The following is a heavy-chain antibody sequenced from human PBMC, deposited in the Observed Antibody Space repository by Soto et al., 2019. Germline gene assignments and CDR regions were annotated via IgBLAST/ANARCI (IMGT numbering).Heavy chain of an antibody. D-gene: IGHD6-13*01. CDR1: GFTFSSYG. Sequence: TGGSLRLSCAASGFTFSSYGMHWVRQAPGKGLEWVAVISYDGSNKYYADSVKGRFTISRDNSKNTLYLQMNSLRAEDTAVYYCAKGSSSIAAAGTPDYWGQGTLVTVSS. CDR2: ISYDGSNK. V-gene: IGHV3-30*18. CDR3: AKGSSSIAAAGTPDY. J-gene: IGHJ4*02.